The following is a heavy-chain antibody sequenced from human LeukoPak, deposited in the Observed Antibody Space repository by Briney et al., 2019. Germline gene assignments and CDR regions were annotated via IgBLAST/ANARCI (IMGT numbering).Heavy chain of an antibody. J-gene: IGHJ5*02. V-gene: IGHV4-4*07. CDR2: IYASGST. Sequence: PSETLSLTCTVSGDSISSYYWSWLRQPAGKGLEWIGRIYASGSTNYNPSLKSRVTMSLDTSKNQFSLNLSSVTAADTAAYYCARKALPGNWFDPWGQGTLVTVSS. CDR1: GDSISSYY. CDR3: ARKALPGNWFDP.